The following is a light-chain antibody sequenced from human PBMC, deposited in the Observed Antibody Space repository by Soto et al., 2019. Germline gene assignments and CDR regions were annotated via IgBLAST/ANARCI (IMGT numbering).Light chain of an antibody. CDR3: AAWDASLNGYV. Sequence: QSVLTQPPSASGTPSQRVTISCSGSRSNIGSNTVSWYQQVPGTAPKLLIYTNTQRPSGVPDRFSGSKSGTSASLAISGLQSEDEADYYCAAWDASLNGYVFGPGTKVTVL. CDR1: RSNIGSNT. CDR2: TNT. V-gene: IGLV1-44*01. J-gene: IGLJ1*01.